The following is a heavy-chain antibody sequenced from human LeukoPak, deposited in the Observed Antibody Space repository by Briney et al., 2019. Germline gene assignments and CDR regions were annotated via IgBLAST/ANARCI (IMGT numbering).Heavy chain of an antibody. J-gene: IGHJ4*02. Sequence: ASVKVSCKASGYTFTGYYMHWVRQAPGQGLEWMGWIDDSGDTYYARNFQGRVTMTRDTSISTSYMDLSSLTSDDTAIYHCARGRGWLRLDFWGQGTLVTVSS. V-gene: IGHV1-2*02. D-gene: IGHD5-12*01. CDR3: ARGRGWLRLDF. CDR2: IDDSGDT. CDR1: GYTFTGYY.